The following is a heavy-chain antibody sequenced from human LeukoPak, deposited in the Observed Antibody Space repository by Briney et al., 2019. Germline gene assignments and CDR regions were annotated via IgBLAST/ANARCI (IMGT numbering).Heavy chain of an antibody. CDR3: AREPGIAVAGTGYYFDY. Sequence: PSETLSLTCAAYGGSFSGYYWSWIRQPPGKGLEWIGEINHSGSTNYNPSLKSRVTISVDTSKNQFSLKLSSVTAADTAVYYCAREPGIAVAGTGYYFDYWGQGTLVTVSS. D-gene: IGHD6-19*01. J-gene: IGHJ4*02. CDR1: GGSFSGYY. CDR2: INHSGST. V-gene: IGHV4-34*01.